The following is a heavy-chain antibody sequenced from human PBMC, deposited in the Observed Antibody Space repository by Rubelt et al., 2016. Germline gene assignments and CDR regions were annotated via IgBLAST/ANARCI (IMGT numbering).Heavy chain of an antibody. V-gene: IGHV4-34*01. Sequence: QVQLQQWGAGLLKPSETLSLTCAVYGGSFSGYYWSWIRQPPGKGLEWIGEMNHSGCTNYNPSLTGRVTLSVDRSKDQFYLKLSSVTAADAAVYDCARRLPSYYNHSGLDVWGQGTTVTVSS. D-gene: IGHD1-26*01. J-gene: IGHJ6*02. CDR2: MNHSGCT. CDR3: ARRLPSYYNHSGLDV. CDR1: GGSFSGYY.